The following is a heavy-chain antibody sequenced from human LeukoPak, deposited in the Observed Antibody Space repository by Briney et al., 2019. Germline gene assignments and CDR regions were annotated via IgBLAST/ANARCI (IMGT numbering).Heavy chain of an antibody. CDR2: ISLNSGGT. V-gene: IGHV1-2*02. J-gene: IGHJ4*02. CDR3: VRKSAARRTSEFDY. CDR1: GYTFTGYY. D-gene: IGHD6-6*01. Sequence: ASVKVSCKASGYTFTGYYMNWVRQAPGQGLEWMGWISLNSGGTNYAQKFQGRVTMTSDTSINTGYMELSSLKSDDTAVYYCVRKSAARRTSEFDYWGQGSLVTVSS.